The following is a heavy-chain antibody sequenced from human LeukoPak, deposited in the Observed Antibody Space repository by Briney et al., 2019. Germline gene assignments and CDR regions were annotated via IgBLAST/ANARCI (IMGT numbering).Heavy chain of an antibody. J-gene: IGHJ4*02. Sequence: GGSLRLSCAASGFTFSSYWMSRVRQAPGKGLEWVANIKQDGSEKYYVDSVKGRFTISRDNSKNTLYLQMNSLRAEDTAVYYCAKDRGSGSYYDYWGQGTLVTVSS. CDR3: AKDRGSGSYYDY. V-gene: IGHV3-7*03. D-gene: IGHD1-26*01. CDR2: IKQDGSEK. CDR1: GFTFSSYW.